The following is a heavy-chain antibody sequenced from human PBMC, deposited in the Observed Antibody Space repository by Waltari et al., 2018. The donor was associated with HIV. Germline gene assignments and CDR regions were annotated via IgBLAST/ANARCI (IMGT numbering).Heavy chain of an antibody. Sequence: EVQLVESGGGLVQPGGSLRLSCAASGFTFSNFWMSWVRQAPGKGREGLAKIKQDGSEKYYVDSVKGRFTISRDNAKNSLYLQMNSLRAEDTAVYYCASPSIRAGMDVWGQGTTVTVSS. CDR2: IKQDGSEK. J-gene: IGHJ6*02. CDR3: ASPSIRAGMDV. D-gene: IGHD2-2*02. CDR1: GFTFSNFW. V-gene: IGHV3-7*01.